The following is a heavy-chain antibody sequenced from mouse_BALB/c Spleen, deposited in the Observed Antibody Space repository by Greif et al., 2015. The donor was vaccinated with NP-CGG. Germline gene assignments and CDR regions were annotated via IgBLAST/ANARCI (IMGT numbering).Heavy chain of an antibody. CDR3: VRDGKRRRLYWYFDV. CDR2: INPSTGYT. Sequence: QVQLQQSGAELAKPGASVKMSCKASGYTFTSYWMHWVKQRPGQGLEWIGYINPSTGYTEYNQKFKDKATLTADKSSSTAYMQLSSLTSEDSAVYYCVRDGKRRRLYWYFDVWGAGTTVTVSS. D-gene: IGHD2-12*01. V-gene: IGHV1-7*01. J-gene: IGHJ1*01. CDR1: GYTFTSYW.